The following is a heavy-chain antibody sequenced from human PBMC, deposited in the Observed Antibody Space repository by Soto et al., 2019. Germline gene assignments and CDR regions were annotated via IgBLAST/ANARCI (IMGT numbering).Heavy chain of an antibody. J-gene: IGHJ4*02. Sequence: GGALRLSCAASVFTFSSYAMSWVRQAPGKGLEWVSAISGSGGSTYYADSVKGRFTISRDNSKNTLYLQMNSLRAEDTAVYYCAKDGFSDTEPTFFDYWGQGTLVTVSS. CDR3: AKDGFSDTEPTFFDY. V-gene: IGHV3-23*01. CDR2: ISGSGGST. D-gene: IGHD1-1*01. CDR1: VFTFSSYA.